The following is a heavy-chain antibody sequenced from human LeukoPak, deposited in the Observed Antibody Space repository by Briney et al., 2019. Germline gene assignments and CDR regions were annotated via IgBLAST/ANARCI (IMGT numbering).Heavy chain of an antibody. CDR2: ISGRGGSI. CDR3: AKGYDSSGYYSVYYFDY. V-gene: IGHV3-23*01. J-gene: IGHJ4*02. D-gene: IGHD3-22*01. CDR1: GFTFSSYA. Sequence: GSLRLSCSASGFTFSSYALGWVRQAPGEGLEWVSAISGRGGSIYYADSVKGRFTISRDNHKHTLYLKMNSLRAEDTAVYYCAKGYDSSGYYSVYYFDYWGQGTLVTDSS.